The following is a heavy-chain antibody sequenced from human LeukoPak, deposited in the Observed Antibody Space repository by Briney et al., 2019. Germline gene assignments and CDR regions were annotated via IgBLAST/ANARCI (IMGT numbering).Heavy chain of an antibody. V-gene: IGHV4-31*03. CDR2: IYDSEST. CDR3: ARDVGYRVPGWFDP. CDR1: GGSISSGGYY. J-gene: IGHJ5*02. D-gene: IGHD3-16*02. Sequence: TLSLTCTVSGGSISSGGYYWSWIRQHPGKGLEWIGYIYDSESTYYNPSLKSRVTISADTSKNHFSLQLSSVTAADTAIYYCARDVGYRVPGWFDPWGQGTLVTVSS.